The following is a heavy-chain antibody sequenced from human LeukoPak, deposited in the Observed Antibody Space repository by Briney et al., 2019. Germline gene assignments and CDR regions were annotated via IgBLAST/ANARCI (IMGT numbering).Heavy chain of an antibody. CDR3: AKGETGGGYVRDYYFDY. V-gene: IGHV3-30*18. CDR1: GFIFSNYG. Sequence: GGSLRLSCAPSGFIFSNYGMHWVRQAPGKGVEWVAVISYDGSNTYYADSVKGRFTISRDNSKNTLYVQMNSLRAEDSAVYYCAKGETGGGYVRDYYFDYWGQGTLVTVAS. D-gene: IGHD5-12*01. J-gene: IGHJ4*02. CDR2: ISYDGSNT.